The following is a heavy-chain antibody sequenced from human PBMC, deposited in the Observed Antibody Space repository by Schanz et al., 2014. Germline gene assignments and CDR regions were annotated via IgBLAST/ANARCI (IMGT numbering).Heavy chain of an antibody. J-gene: IGHJ4*02. CDR2: IYYRGTT. Sequence: QVQLQESGPGLVKPSQTLSLTCAVSGDSISGGGYSWSWIRQAPGGGLEWIGYIYYRGTTHYNPSLESRVTISIDKSTDQLSLKLTSVTAADTAVYFCARGHSSGLIDYWGQGTLVTVSS. CDR3: ARGHSSGLIDY. CDR1: GDSISGGGYS. V-gene: IGHV4-30-4*07. D-gene: IGHD3-22*01.